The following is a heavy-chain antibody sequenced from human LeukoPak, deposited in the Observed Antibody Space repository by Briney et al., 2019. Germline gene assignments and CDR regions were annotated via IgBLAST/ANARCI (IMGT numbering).Heavy chain of an antibody. D-gene: IGHD2-15*01. CDR1: GGSISSGGYY. Sequence: PSQTLSLTCTVSGGSISSGGYYWSWIRQPAGEGLEWIGRIYTSGSTNYNPSLKSRVTISVDTSKNQFSLKLSSVTAADTAVYYCAREVGYCSGGSCPTGMDVWGQGTTVTVSS. V-gene: IGHV4-61*02. J-gene: IGHJ6*02. CDR2: IYTSGST. CDR3: AREVGYCSGGSCPTGMDV.